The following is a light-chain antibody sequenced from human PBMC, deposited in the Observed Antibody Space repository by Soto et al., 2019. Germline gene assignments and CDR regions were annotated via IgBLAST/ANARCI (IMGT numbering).Light chain of an antibody. V-gene: IGKV3-11*01. Sequence: EVVLTQSPATLSLSPGERATLSCRASQRITNFLAWYQQRPGQSPRLLISDASTRATGIPARFSGSGTGTDFTLTISSLEPEDFVVYYCQQRSNWPPTFGQGTKLEMK. CDR2: DAS. CDR3: QQRSNWPPT. CDR1: QRITNF. J-gene: IGKJ2*01.